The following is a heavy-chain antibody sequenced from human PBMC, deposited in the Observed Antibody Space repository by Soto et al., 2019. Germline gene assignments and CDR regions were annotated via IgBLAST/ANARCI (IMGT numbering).Heavy chain of an antibody. CDR2: GST. D-gene: IGHD1-26*01. CDR3: ARSLQWELLGYYYYGMDV. V-gene: IGHV4-4*09. J-gene: IGHJ6*02. Sequence: GSTNYNPSLKSRVTISVDTSKNQFSLKLSSVTAADTAVYYCARSLQWELLGYYYYGMDVWGQGTTVTVSS.